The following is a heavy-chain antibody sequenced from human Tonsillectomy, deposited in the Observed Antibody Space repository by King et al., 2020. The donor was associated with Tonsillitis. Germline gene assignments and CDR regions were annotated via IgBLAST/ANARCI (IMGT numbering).Heavy chain of an antibody. CDR2: ISSSGSTI. V-gene: IGHV3-11*01. CDR3: VRERYYYDSHVDY. D-gene: IGHD3-22*01. CDR1: GFIFSDYC. Sequence: VQLVESGGGLVKPGGSLRLSCAASGFIFSDYCMNWIRQAPGKGLEWISYISSSGSTIYYADSVKGRFTISRDNAKNSLYLQMNSLGAEDTAVYYCVRERYYYDSHVDYWGQGTPVTVSS. J-gene: IGHJ4*02.